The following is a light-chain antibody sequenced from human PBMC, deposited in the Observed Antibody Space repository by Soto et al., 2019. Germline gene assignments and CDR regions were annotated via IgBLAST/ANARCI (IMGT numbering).Light chain of an antibody. J-gene: IGLJ3*02. Sequence: QSALTQPASVSGSPGQSITISCTGTSSDVGAFNYVSWYQQHPGKTPKLIIDEVTNRPSGVSNRFSASKSGNTASLTISGLQAEDEADYYCTSYASTSARLFGGGTKVTVL. V-gene: IGLV2-14*01. CDR1: SSDVGAFNY. CDR2: EVT. CDR3: TSYASTSARL.